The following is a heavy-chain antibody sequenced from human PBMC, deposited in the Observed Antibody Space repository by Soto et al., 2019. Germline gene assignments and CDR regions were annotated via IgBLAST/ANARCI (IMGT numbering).Heavy chain of an antibody. CDR1: GGSISSGGYY. D-gene: IGHD3-22*01. J-gene: IGHJ4*02. V-gene: IGHV4-31*03. CDR2: IYYSGST. CDR3: ARDDSSGYYYFDYEPSRD. Sequence: SETLSLTCTVSGGSISSGGYYWSWIRQHPGKGLEWIGYIYYSGSTYYNPSLKSRVTISVDTSKNQFSLKLSSVTAADTAVYYCARDDSSGYYYFDYEPSRDWGPGTLVTVSS.